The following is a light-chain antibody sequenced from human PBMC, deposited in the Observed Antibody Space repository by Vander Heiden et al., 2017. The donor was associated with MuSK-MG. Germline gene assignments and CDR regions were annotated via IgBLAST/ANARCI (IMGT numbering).Light chain of an antibody. Sequence: DIQMTQSPSSLSASVGDRVTITCRASQSISSYLNWYQQKPGKAPKLLIYTASSLLSGVPPRFSGSGSGTDFTLTISRLQPEDFATYYCRQSDSTPLTFGQGSRLXIK. V-gene: IGKV1-39*01. J-gene: IGKJ5*01. CDR1: QSISSY. CDR3: RQSDSTPLT. CDR2: TAS.